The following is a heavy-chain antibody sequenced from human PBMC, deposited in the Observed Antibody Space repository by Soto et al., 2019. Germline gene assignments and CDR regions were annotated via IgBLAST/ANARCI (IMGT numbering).Heavy chain of an antibody. Sequence: PSETLSLTCAVYGGSFSGYYWSWIRQPPGKGLEWIGEINHSGSTNYNPSLKSRVTISVDTSKNQFSLKLSSVTAADTAVYYCARVKGWLRLGGKYYMDVWGKGTTVTVSS. V-gene: IGHV4-34*01. D-gene: IGHD5-12*01. CDR3: ARVKGWLRLGGKYYMDV. J-gene: IGHJ6*03. CDR1: GGSFSGYY. CDR2: INHSGST.